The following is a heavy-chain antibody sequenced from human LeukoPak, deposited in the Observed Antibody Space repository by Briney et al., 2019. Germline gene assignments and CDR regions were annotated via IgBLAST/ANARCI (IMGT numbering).Heavy chain of an antibody. J-gene: IGHJ4*02. D-gene: IGHD3-9*01. CDR1: GFTFSSYA. Sequence: GGSLRLSCSASGFTFSSYAMHGVRQAPGKGREYVSAISSNGGSTYYADSVKGRFTISRDNSKNTLYLQMSSLRAEDTAVYYCVKAGNYDILTGYYNVPPFDYWGQGTLVTVSS. CDR3: VKAGNYDILTGYYNVPPFDY. CDR2: ISSNGGST. V-gene: IGHV3-64D*06.